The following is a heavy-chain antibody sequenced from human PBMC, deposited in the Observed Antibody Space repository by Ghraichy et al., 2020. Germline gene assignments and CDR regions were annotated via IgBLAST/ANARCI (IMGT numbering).Heavy chain of an antibody. D-gene: IGHD2-15*01. CDR1: GLTFSSYT. CDR2: IDSSSSYI. V-gene: IGHV3-21*01. J-gene: IGHJ3*02. CDR3: ARDWGYCSGGSCYPDAFDI. Sequence: GSLRLSCAASGLTFSSYTMNWVRQAPGKGLEWVSFIDSSSSYIYYADSVKGRFIISRDNAKNSLYLQMNSLRAEDTAVYYCARDWGYCSGGSCYPDAFDIWGQGTMVTVSS.